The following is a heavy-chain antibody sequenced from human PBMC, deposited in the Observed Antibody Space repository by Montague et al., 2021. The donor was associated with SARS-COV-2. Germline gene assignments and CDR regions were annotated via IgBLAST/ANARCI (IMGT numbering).Heavy chain of an antibody. CDR2: IYYSGST. V-gene: IGHV4-59*01. J-gene: IGHJ6*02. Sequence: SETLSLTCTVSGGSISGYYWSWIRQSPGKGLEWIGYIYYSGSTKXNPFLESRVTVSVDRSKNQVSLKLSSVTPADTAVYYCARLLRSCSNGVCRTYYYYAMDVGGQGTRVTVSS. CDR3: ARLLRSCSNGVCRTYYYYAMDV. D-gene: IGHD2-8*01. CDR1: GGSISGYY.